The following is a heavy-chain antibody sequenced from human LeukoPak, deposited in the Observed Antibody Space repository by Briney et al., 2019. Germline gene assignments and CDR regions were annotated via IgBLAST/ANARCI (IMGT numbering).Heavy chain of an antibody. D-gene: IGHD3-22*01. J-gene: IGHJ4*02. CDR2: ISYDGSNK. CDR3: AKDSRHYYYDSSGYYLFDS. V-gene: IGHV3-30*18. CDR1: GFTFSSYG. Sequence: SGGSLRLSCAASGFTFSSYGMHWVRQAPGKGLEWVAVISYDGSNKYYADSVKGRFTISRDNSKNTLYLQMNSLRAEDTAVYYCAKDSRHYYYDSSGYYLFDSWGQGTLVTVSS.